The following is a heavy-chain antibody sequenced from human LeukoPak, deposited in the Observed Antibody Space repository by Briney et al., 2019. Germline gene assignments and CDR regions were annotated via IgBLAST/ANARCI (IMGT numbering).Heavy chain of an antibody. V-gene: IGHV4-59*01. CDR1: GFTFRSYG. D-gene: IGHD3-3*01. Sequence: GSLRLSCAASGFTFRSYGMSWVRQAPGKGLEWIGYIYYSGSTNYNPSLKSRVTISVDTSKNQFSLKLSSVTAADTAVYYCARAAAYYDFWSGYYMGWFDPWGQGTLVTVSS. CDR2: IYYSGST. J-gene: IGHJ5*02. CDR3: ARAAAYYDFWSGYYMGWFDP.